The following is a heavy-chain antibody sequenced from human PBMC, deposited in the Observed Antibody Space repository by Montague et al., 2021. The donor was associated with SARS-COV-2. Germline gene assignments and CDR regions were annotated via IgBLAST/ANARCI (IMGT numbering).Heavy chain of an antibody. CDR1: GFIVGDYA. CDR3: GKASASNARWMQSPIDY. Sequence: SLRLSCAASGFIVGDYAMHRVRQRPGKGLEWVSSIRWDRGDRSYAASVKGRFSISRDDAKNSLYLQMDSLRPEGTALYYCGKASASNARWMQSPIDYWGQGTPVIVSS. J-gene: IGHJ4*02. D-gene: IGHD5-12*01. CDR2: IRWDRGDR. V-gene: IGHV3-9*01.